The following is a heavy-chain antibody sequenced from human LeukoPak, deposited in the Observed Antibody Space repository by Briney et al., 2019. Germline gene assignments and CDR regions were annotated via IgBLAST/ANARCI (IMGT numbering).Heavy chain of an antibody. V-gene: IGHV1-69*13. Sequence: SVKVSCKASGGTFSSYAISWVRQAPGQGLEWMGGIIPIFGTANYAQKFQGRVTITADESTSTAYMELSSLRSEDTAVYYCARGNTIFGVTNPKSAYYYYMDVWGKGTTVTVSS. D-gene: IGHD3-3*01. CDR2: IIPIFGTA. CDR1: GGTFSSYA. CDR3: ARGNTIFGVTNPKSAYYYYMDV. J-gene: IGHJ6*03.